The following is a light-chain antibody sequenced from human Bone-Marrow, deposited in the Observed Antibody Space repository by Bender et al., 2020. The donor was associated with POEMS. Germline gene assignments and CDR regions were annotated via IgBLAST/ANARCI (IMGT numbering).Light chain of an antibody. CDR2: EGT. Sequence: QSALTQPASVSGSPGQSITISCTGASSDVGAYNLVSWFQQHPGKAPELMIYEGTKRSSGVSNRFSGSKSGNTASLTISGLQAEDETDYYCCSHAGSDTWVFGGGTKLTVL. J-gene: IGLJ3*02. CDR1: SSDVGAYNL. CDR3: CSHAGSDTWV. V-gene: IGLV2-23*01.